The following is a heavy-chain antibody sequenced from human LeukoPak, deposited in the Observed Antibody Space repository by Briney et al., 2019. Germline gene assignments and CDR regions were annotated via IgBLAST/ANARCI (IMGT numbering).Heavy chain of an antibody. Sequence: ASVKASCKASGYTLTSYAMHWVRQAPGQRLEWMGWINAGSGNTKYSQKFQGRVTITRDTSASTAYMELSSLRSEDTAVYYCARITIDPRYGMDVWGQGTTVTVSS. D-gene: IGHD3-9*01. CDR1: GYTLTSYA. J-gene: IGHJ6*02. CDR2: INAGSGNT. CDR3: ARITIDPRYGMDV. V-gene: IGHV1-3*01.